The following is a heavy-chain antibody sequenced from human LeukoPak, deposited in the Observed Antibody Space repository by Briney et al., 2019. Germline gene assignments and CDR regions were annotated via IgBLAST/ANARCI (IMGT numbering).Heavy chain of an antibody. CDR2: IYHTGSV. J-gene: IGHJ4*02. CDR1: GGSINSDYW. V-gene: IGHV4-4*02. Sequence: PSETLSLTCAVSGGSINSDYWWTWVRQSPGKGLEWIGEIYHTGSVNYNLSLESRVTISRDRSKNQFSLMLRSVTAADTAVYYCARHDDFLSAYNCWGQGILVTVSS. CDR3: ARHDDFLSAYNC. D-gene: IGHD3-3*01.